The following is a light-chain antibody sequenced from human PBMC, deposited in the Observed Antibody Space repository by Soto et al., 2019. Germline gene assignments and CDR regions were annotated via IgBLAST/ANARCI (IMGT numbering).Light chain of an antibody. V-gene: IGKV3-20*01. CDR1: QSVSSSY. J-gene: IGKJ2*01. CDR3: QQYGSSPPT. CDR2: GAS. Sequence: EIVLTQSPGTLSLSPGERATLSCRASQSVSSSYLAWYQQKPGQAPRLVMYGASSRATGIPDRFSGSGSGTDFTLTISRLEPEDFAVYYCQQYGSSPPTLGQGTKLEIK.